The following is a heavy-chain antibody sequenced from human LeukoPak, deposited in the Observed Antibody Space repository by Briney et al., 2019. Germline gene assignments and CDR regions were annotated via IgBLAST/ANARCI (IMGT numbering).Heavy chain of an antibody. J-gene: IGHJ6*02. Sequence: SSETLSLTCTVSGGSISSYYWSWIRQPPGKGLEWIGEINHSGSTNYNPSLKSRVTISVDTSKNQFSLKLSSVTAADTAVYYCARRRGYSSSWYLYYYYGMDVWGQGTTVTVSS. CDR3: ARRRGYSSSWYLYYYYGMDV. D-gene: IGHD6-13*01. V-gene: IGHV4-34*01. CDR2: INHSGST. CDR1: GGSISSYY.